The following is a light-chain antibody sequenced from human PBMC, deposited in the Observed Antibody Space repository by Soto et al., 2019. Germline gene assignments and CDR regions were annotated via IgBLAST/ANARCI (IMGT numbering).Light chain of an antibody. J-gene: IGKJ2*01. CDR2: DAS. CDR3: QQYSNWPRT. V-gene: IGKV3-15*01. Sequence: EIVMTQSPATLSLSPGERATLSCRASQSVSGYLAWYQQKPGQAPRLLIYDASTRDTGIPARFSGSGSGTEFTLTISRLQSEDFAVYYCQQYSNWPRTLGQGTKLETK. CDR1: QSVSGY.